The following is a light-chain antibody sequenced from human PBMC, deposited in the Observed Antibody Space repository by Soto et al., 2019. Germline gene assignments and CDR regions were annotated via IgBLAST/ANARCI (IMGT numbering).Light chain of an antibody. CDR1: QSVSSN. CDR2: GAS. CDR3: QQYNNWPPVT. J-gene: IGKJ1*01. Sequence: EIRMSQSASTLSVSTGERATLSCRASQSVSSNLAWYQQKPGQAPRLLIYGASTRATGIPARFSGSGSGTEFTLTISSLQSEDFAVYYCQQYNNWPPVTFGQGTKVAIK. V-gene: IGKV3-15*01.